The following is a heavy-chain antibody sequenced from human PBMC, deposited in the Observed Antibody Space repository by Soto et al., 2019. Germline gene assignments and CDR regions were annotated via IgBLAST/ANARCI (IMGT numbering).Heavy chain of an antibody. CDR2: TRNKANSYTT. CDR1: GFTFSDHY. J-gene: IGHJ6*03. Sequence: PGGSLRLSCAASGFTFSDHYMDWVRQAPGKGLEWVGRTRNKANSYTTEYAASVKGGFTISRDDSKNSLYLQMNSLKTEDTAVYYCARNGDYYYYYMDVWGKGTTVTVSS. CDR3: ARNGDYYYYYMDV. V-gene: IGHV3-72*01. D-gene: IGHD4-17*01.